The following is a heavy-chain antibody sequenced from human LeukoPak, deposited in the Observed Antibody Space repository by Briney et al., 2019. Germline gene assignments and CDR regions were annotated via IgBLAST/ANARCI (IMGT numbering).Heavy chain of an antibody. J-gene: IGHJ6*02. V-gene: IGHV3-48*01. D-gene: IGHD1-26*01. CDR1: GSPFGSYV. Sequence: PGGSLRLSCEASGSPFGSYVMSWVRQAPGKGLEWIAYINHNAEMIFYPDFVKGRFTISRDNAKSSLYLQMNSLRAEDTAVYYCARDDCRRALLTSGSYCEPDYYYGMDVWGQGTTVTVSS. CDR3: ARDDCRRALLTSGSYCEPDYYYGMDV. CDR2: INHNAEMI.